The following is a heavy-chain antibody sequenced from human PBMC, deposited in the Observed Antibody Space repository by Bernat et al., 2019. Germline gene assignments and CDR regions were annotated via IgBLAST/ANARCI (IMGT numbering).Heavy chain of an antibody. D-gene: IGHD3/OR15-3a*01. CDR2: ISSSSSYI. V-gene: IGHV3-21*01. J-gene: IGHJ4*02. Sequence: EVQLVESGGGLVKPGGSLRLSCAASGFTFSSYSMNWVRRAPGKGLEWVSSISSSSSYIYYADSVKGRFTISRDNAKNSLYLQMNSLRAEDTAVYYCARRAQGTFDYWGQGTLVTVSS. CDR1: GFTFSSYS. CDR3: ARRAQGTFDY.